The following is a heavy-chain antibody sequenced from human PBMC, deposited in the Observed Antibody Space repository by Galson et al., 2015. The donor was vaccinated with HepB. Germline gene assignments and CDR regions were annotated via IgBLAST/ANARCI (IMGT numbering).Heavy chain of an antibody. CDR2: IYPGDSDT. J-gene: IGHJ4*02. D-gene: IGHD3-22*01. CDR1: GYSFTSYW. Sequence: SGAEVKKPGESLKISCKGSGYSFTSYWIGWVRQMPGKGLEWMGIIYPGDSDTRYSPSFQGQVTISADKSISTAYLQWSSLKASDTAMYYCARLSGLYYYDSSGYYIDYWGQGTLVTVSS. CDR3: ARLSGLYYYDSSGYYIDY. V-gene: IGHV5-51*01.